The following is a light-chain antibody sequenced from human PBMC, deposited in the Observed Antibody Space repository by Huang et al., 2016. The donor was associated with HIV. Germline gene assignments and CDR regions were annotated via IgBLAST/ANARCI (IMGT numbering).Light chain of an antibody. Sequence: IQMTQSPSSLSASMGDRVTSTCRASRCISNSLAWYQEQPGKAPEILLYGASTLQSGVPSRFSGSGSGTDYTLTISSLQPEDFATYYCQQYWSNPRTFGQGTKVEIK. CDR2: GAS. V-gene: IGKV1-NL1*01. J-gene: IGKJ1*01. CDR1: RCISNS. CDR3: QQYWSNPRT.